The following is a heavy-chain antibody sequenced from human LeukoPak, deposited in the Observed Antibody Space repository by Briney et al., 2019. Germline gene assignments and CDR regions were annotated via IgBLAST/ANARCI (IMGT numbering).Heavy chain of an antibody. CDR3: ASQVDDYGDYYFDY. J-gene: IGHJ4*02. CDR1: GGSISSYY. CDR2: IYYSGST. D-gene: IGHD4-17*01. Sequence: SETLSLTCTVSGGSISSYYWSWIRQPPGKGLEWIGYIYYSGSTNYNPSLKSRVTISVDTSKNQFSLKLSSVTAADTAVYYCASQVDDYGDYYFDYWGQGTLVTVSS. V-gene: IGHV4-59*08.